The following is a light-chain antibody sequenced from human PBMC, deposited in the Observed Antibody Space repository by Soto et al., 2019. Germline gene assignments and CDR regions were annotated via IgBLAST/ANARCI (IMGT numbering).Light chain of an antibody. J-gene: IGKJ1*01. Sequence: ESVLTQSPVTLSLSPGEGATLSCRASQRSSTYLAWYQQKPGQAPRLLIYDTSKRATAIPARFSGSGSGTAFPLTIRSLEPEDFAFDFCQERSNWHPLWTFGQGTRVEIK. CDR2: DTS. CDR1: QRSSTY. V-gene: IGKV3-11*01. CDR3: QERSNWHPLWT.